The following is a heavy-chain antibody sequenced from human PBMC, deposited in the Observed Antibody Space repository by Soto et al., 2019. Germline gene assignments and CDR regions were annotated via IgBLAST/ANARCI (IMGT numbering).Heavy chain of an antibody. CDR2: INPNSGGT. CDR1: GYTFTGYY. V-gene: IGHV1-2*02. D-gene: IGHD6-19*01. CDR3: ARAGSVAVAGIPIFSFDI. J-gene: IGHJ3*02. Sequence: QVQLVQSGAEVKKPGASVKVSCKASGYTFTGYYMHWVRQAPGQGLEWMGWINPNSGGTNYAQKFQGRVTMTRDTSISTAYMELSRLRSDDTAVYYCARAGSVAVAGIPIFSFDIWGQGTMVTVSS.